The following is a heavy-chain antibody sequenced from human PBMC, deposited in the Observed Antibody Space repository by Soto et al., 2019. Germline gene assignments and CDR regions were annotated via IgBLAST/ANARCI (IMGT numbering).Heavy chain of an antibody. J-gene: IGHJ5*02. D-gene: IGHD6-13*01. CDR1: GGSISSSSYY. CDR2: IYYSGST. CDR3: ARRIAAAPHWFDP. Sequence: SETMSLTCTVSGGSISSSSYYWGWIRQPPGKGLEWIGSIYYSGSTYYNPSLKSRVTISVDTSKNQFSLKLSSVTAADTAVYYCARRIAAAPHWFDPWGQGTLVTVSS. V-gene: IGHV4-39*01.